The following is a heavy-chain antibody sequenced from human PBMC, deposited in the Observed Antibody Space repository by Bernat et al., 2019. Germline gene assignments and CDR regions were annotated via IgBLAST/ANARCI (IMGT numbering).Heavy chain of an antibody. J-gene: IGHJ4*02. Sequence: EVQLLESGGGLVQPGGSLRLSCAASGFTFSSYAMSWVRQAPGKGLEWVSAISGSGGSTYYADSVKGRFTISRDNSKNTLYLQMNSLRAEDTAVYYCAKDWAYYYDSSGYYGGFDYWGQGTLVTVSS. CDR2: ISGSGGST. CDR3: AKDWAYYYDSSGYYGGFDY. V-gene: IGHV3-23*01. D-gene: IGHD3-22*01. CDR1: GFTFSSYA.